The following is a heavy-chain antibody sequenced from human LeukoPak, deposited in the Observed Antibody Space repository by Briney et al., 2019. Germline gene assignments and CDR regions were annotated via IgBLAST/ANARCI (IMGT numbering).Heavy chain of an antibody. V-gene: IGHV4-30-2*01. CDR3: ARDSGGSGNFDY. CDR1: GGSISSGGYS. CDR2: IYHSGST. Sequence: PSETLSLTCAVSGGSISSGGYSWSWIRQPPGKGLEWIGYIYHSGSTYYNPSLKSRVTISVDRSKNQLSLKLSSVTAADTAVYYCARDSGGSGNFDYWGQGTLVTVSS. D-gene: IGHD3-10*01. J-gene: IGHJ4*02.